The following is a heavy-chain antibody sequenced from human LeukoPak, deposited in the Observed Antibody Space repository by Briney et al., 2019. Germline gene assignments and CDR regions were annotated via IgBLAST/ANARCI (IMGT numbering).Heavy chain of an antibody. CDR1: GGSVSSGNFY. CDR3: ARDRGGDSFAI. V-gene: IGHV4-61*02. Sequence: SQTLSLTCTVSGGSVSSGNFYWTWIRQPAGNHLECIGRIHTSENTNHNPSLWSRVTISTDTSENQFSLTLNFVTAADTAVYYCARDRGGDSFAIWGQGTTVTVSS. CDR2: IHTSENT. J-gene: IGHJ3*02. D-gene: IGHD2-21*01.